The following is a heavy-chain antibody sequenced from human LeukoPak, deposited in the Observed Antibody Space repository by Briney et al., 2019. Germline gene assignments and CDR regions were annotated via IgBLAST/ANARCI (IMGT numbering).Heavy chain of an antibody. Sequence: GGSLSLSCAASGFTFSSFAMHWVRQAPGKGLEWVAVVSYDGSNKYYADSVKGRFTISRDNSKNTLYLQLNSLRTEDTAVYYCARVNSNNFDYWGQGTLVTVSS. CDR2: VSYDGSNK. J-gene: IGHJ4*02. CDR3: ARVNSNNFDY. D-gene: IGHD4-11*01. V-gene: IGHV3-30-3*01. CDR1: GFTFSSFA.